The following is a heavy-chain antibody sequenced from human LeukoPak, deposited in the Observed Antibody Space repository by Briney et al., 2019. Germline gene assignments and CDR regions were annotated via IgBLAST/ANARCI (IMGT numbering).Heavy chain of an antibody. V-gene: IGHV4-30-2*01. D-gene: IGHD3-10*01. CDR1: GGSISSGGHS. Sequence: SETLSLTCAVSGGSISSGGHSWSWIRQPPGKGLEWIGYIYHSGSTYYNPSLKSRVTISVDRSKNQFSLKLSSVTAADTAVSSCARKIYGSGLNWYDPWGQGTLVTVSS. CDR2: IYHSGST. CDR3: ARKIYGSGLNWYDP. J-gene: IGHJ5*02.